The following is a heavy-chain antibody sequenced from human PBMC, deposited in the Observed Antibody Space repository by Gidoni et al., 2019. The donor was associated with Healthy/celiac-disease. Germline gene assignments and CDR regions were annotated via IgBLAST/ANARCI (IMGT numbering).Heavy chain of an antibody. CDR3: ARVVVVAAPDY. CDR1: GYSISSGYY. V-gene: IGHV4-38-2*01. CDR2: IYHSGST. D-gene: IGHD2-15*01. Sequence: QVQLQESGPGLVKPSEPLSLTCAVSGYSISSGYYWGWIRQPPGKGLEWIGSIYHSGSTYYNPSLKSRVTISVDTSKNQFSLKLSSVTAADTAVYYCARVVVVAAPDYWGQGTLVTVSS. J-gene: IGHJ4*02.